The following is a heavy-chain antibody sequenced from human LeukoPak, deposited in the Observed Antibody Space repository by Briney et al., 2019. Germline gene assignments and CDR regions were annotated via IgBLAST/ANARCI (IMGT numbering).Heavy chain of an antibody. Sequence: PSETLSLTCAVYGGSFSGYYWSWIRQPPGKGLEWIGEINHSGSTNYNPSLKSRVTISVDTSKNQFSLKLSSVTAADTAVYYCARGWVDYYDSSGYYYGWFDPWGQGTLVTVSS. CDR2: INHSGST. D-gene: IGHD3-22*01. J-gene: IGHJ5*02. CDR1: GGSFSGYY. V-gene: IGHV4-34*01. CDR3: ARGWVDYYDSSGYYYGWFDP.